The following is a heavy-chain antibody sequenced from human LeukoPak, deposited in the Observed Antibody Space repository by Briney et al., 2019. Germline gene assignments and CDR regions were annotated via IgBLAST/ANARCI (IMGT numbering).Heavy chain of an antibody. V-gene: IGHV1-18*01. D-gene: IGHD3-22*01. CDR3: ARDLYYDSGYFDY. Sequence: ASVKVSCKASGYTFTSYGISWVRQAPGQGLEWMGWISPYNGTTVLAQNFQGRVTLTTHTSTTTAYMELRSLRSDDTAVYYCARDLYYDSGYFDYWGQGTLVTVSS. J-gene: IGHJ4*02. CDR1: GYTFTSYG. CDR2: ISPYNGTT.